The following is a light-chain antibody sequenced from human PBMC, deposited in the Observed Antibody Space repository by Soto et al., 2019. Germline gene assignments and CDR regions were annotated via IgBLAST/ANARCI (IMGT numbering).Light chain of an antibody. J-gene: IGKJ3*01. Sequence: DIQMTQSPSTLSASVGDRVTITCRASQSISSWLAWYQQKPGKAPKLLIYKASSLESGVPSRFSGSGSGTEFTLTISSLQPDDFATYYCQQYNSYSYSLFGPGTKVDIK. V-gene: IGKV1-5*03. CDR2: KAS. CDR3: QQYNSYSYSL. CDR1: QSISSW.